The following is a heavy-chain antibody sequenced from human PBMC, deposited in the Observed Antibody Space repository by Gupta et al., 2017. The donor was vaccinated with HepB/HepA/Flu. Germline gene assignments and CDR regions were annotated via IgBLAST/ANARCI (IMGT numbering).Heavy chain of an antibody. CDR1: AFTFCIYW. J-gene: IGHJ4*02. V-gene: IGHV3-7*01. CDR3: ARHRGQWLEREVDY. CDR2: AKQDGTEK. Sequence: EVQLVVSEGGYVQPGGYRRRTCSASAFTFCIYWMRRVGHATGKGLEWVANAKQDGTEKYCVDSMKGRFTISRDKAKNSLYLQMNSLRAEDTAVYYCARHRGQWLEREVDYCGQGTLVTVSS. D-gene: IGHD6-19*01.